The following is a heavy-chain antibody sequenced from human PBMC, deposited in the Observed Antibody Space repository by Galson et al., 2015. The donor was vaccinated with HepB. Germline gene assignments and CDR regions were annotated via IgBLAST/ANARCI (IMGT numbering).Heavy chain of an antibody. V-gene: IGHV3-48*02. CDR3: ARDLPTAMVSELKYYYYGMDV. J-gene: IGHJ6*02. CDR1: GFTFSSYS. D-gene: IGHD5-18*01. Sequence: SLRLSCAASGFTFSSYSMNWVRQAPGKGLEWVSYISSSSTIYYADSVKGRFTISRDNAKNSLYLQMNSLRDEDTAVYYCARDLPTAMVSELKYYYYGMDVWGQGTTVTVSS. CDR2: ISSSSTI.